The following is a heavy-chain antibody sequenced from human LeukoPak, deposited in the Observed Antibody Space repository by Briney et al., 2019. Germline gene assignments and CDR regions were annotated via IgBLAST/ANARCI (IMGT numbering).Heavy chain of an antibody. J-gene: IGHJ6*03. CDR3: ARGIPVAGTQFYYYYMDV. V-gene: IGHV4-4*07. CDR2: IFTSGST. D-gene: IGHD6-19*01. CDR1: GGSIRSYY. Sequence: SGTLSLTCTVSGGSIRSYYWSWIRQPAGKGLELIGRIFTSGSTNYNPSLKSRVTISVDKSKNHFSLKLSSVTAADTAVYYCARGIPVAGTQFYYYYMDVWGKGTTVTVSS.